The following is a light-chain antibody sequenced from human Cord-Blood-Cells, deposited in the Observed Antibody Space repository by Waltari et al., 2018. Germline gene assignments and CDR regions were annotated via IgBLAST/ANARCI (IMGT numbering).Light chain of an antibody. CDR1: QDISNY. CDR3: QQYDNLPIT. Sequence: DIQMTQSPSSLSASVGDRVTITCQASQDISNYLNWYQQKPGKAPKLLIYEASNLETGVPSRFSGRGSGTDFTFTISSLQPEDIATYYCQQYDNLPITFGQGTRLEIK. CDR2: EAS. J-gene: IGKJ5*01. V-gene: IGKV1-33*01.